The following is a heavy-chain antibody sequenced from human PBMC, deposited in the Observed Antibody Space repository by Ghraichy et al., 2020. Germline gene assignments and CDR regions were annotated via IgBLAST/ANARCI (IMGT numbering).Heavy chain of an antibody. J-gene: IGHJ5*02. D-gene: IGHD3-3*01. Sequence: SETLSLTCTVSGGSISSSSYYWGWIRQPPGKGLEWIGSIYYSGSTYYNPSLKSRVTISVDTSKNQFSLKLSSVTAADTAVYYCARGTDDGGYDFWSGYKPYWFDPWGQGTLVTVSS. CDR3: ARGTDDGGYDFWSGYKPYWFDP. CDR1: GGSISSSSYY. V-gene: IGHV4-39*01. CDR2: IYYSGST.